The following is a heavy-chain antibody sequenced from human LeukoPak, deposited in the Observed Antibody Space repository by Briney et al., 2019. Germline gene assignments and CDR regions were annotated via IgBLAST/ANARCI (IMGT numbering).Heavy chain of an antibody. Sequence: ASVKVSCKASGYTFTSYGISWVRQAPGQGLEWMGWISAYNGNANYAQKLQGRVTMTTDTSTSTAYMELRSLRSDDTAVYYCARDRRNCSSTSCYDYWGQGTLVTVSS. J-gene: IGHJ4*02. CDR3: ARDRRNCSSTSCYDY. D-gene: IGHD2-2*01. V-gene: IGHV1-18*01. CDR2: ISAYNGNA. CDR1: GYTFTSYG.